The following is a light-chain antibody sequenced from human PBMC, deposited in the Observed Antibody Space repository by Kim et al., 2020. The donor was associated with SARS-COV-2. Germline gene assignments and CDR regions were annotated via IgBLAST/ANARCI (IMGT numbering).Light chain of an antibody. V-gene: IGKV3-20*01. J-gene: IGKJ4*01. CDR3: QQYSTSPLT. Sequence: EIVLTQSPGTLSLSPGERATLSCGASQSIRSNFLAWYQQKPGQAPRLLVYGASTRVSGIPDRFSGSGSGTDFTLTISSLEPDDFAVYYCQQYSTSPLTFGGGTKVDIK. CDR2: GAS. CDR1: QSIRSNF.